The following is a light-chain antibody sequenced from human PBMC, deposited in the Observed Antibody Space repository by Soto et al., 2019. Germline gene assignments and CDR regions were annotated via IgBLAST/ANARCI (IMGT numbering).Light chain of an antibody. J-gene: IGKJ5*01. V-gene: IGKV1-39*01. CDR3: QQTNSIPIT. CDR2: AAS. Sequence: DIKMNQSPSSLSASVGDRVTITCRASQSSSNFLNWYQQKPGKAPKLLIYAASTLQSGVPSRFSGSGSGTDFTLSISSLQPEDFATYYCQQTNSIPITFGQGTLLEIK. CDR1: QSSSNF.